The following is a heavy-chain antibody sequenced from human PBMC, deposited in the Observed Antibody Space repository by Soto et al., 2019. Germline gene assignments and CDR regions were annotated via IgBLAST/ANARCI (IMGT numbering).Heavy chain of an antibody. CDR3: ARAIVVTVGGMDV. V-gene: IGHV4-30-4*01. CDR2: IYYSGRS. Sequence: QVQLQESGPGLVKPSQTLSLTCTVSGGSISNADYYWSWVRQPPGKGLEWLGYIYYSGRSFFNPSLKSRVTMSKDTSKNQYSMRLTSVTAADTAVYYCARAIVVTVGGMDVWGRGATVTVSS. CDR1: GGSISNADYY. D-gene: IGHD5-12*01. J-gene: IGHJ6*02.